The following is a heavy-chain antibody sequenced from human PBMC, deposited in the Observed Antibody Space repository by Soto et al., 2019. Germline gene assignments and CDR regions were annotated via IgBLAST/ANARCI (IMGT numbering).Heavy chain of an antibody. CDR3: ARCGYSGYDYVAGWFAP. D-gene: IGHD5-12*01. Sequence: QVQLVQSGAEVKKPGASVKVSCKASGYTFTSYGISWVRQAPGQGLEWMGWISAYNGNTNYAQKLQGRVTMTTDTSPSTAFMERRSLRSDDTAVYYCARCGYSGYDYVAGWFAPWGQGTLVTVSS. CDR2: ISAYNGNT. CDR1: GYTFTSYG. V-gene: IGHV1-18*01. J-gene: IGHJ5*02.